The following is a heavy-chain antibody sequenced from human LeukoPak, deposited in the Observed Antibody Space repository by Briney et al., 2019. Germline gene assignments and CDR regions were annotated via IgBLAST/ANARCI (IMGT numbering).Heavy chain of an antibody. CDR2: IDWDDDK. CDR1: GFSLSTRGMR. CDR3: ALATGYDSSGPQWYFDL. J-gene: IGHJ2*01. V-gene: IGHV2-70*04. Sequence: SGPALVKPTQTLTLTCTFSGFSLSTRGMRVSWIRQPPGKALEWLSRIDWDDDKFYSTSLKTRLTISKDTSKNQVVLTMTNMDPVDTATYYCALATGYDSSGPQWYFDLWGRGTLVTVSS. D-gene: IGHD3-22*01.